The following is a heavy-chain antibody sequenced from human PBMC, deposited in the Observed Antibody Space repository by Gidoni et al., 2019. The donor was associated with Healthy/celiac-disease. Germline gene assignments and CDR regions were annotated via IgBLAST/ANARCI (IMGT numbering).Heavy chain of an antibody. CDR1: GFTFSSYA. CDR2: ISGSGGST. D-gene: IGHD3-10*01. Sequence: EVQLLESGGGLVQPGGSLRLSCAASGFTFSSYAMSWVRQAPGKGLEWVSAISGSGGSTYYADSVKGRFTISRDNSKNTLYLQMNSLRAEDTAVYYCAKKDGYGSGRRYYYYGMDVWGQGTTVTVSS. CDR3: AKKDGYGSGRRYYYYGMDV. J-gene: IGHJ6*02. V-gene: IGHV3-23*01.